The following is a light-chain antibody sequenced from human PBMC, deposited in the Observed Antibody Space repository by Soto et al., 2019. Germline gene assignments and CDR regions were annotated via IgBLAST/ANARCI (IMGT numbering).Light chain of an antibody. Sequence: DFQMTQSPSSLSASVGARVTITCRASQSISSYLNWYQQKPGKAPKLLIYAASSLQSGVPSRFSGSGSGTDFTLTISSLQPEDFATYYCQQSYSIPPITFGQGTRLEIK. CDR3: QQSYSIPPIT. J-gene: IGKJ5*01. CDR2: AAS. V-gene: IGKV1-39*01. CDR1: QSISSY.